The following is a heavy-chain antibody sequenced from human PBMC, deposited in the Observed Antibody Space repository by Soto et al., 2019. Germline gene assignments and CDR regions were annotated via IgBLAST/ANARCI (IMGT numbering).Heavy chain of an antibody. D-gene: IGHD6-19*01. CDR1: GFSLSTSGVG. CDR2: IYWDDDK. J-gene: IGHJ5*02. CDR3: ADDLVAGGSWFGA. Sequence: QITLKESGPTLVKPTQTLTLTCTFSGFSLSTSGVGVVWIRQPPGKALEWLGIIYWDDDKRYRPSLKSRLTITKDTARSRVVLTMTNMDPGDTGTYYGADDLVAGGSWFGAGGEGRVVTVSS. V-gene: IGHV2-5*02.